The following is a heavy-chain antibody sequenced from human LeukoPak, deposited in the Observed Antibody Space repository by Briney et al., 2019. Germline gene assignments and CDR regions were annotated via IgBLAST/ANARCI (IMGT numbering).Heavy chain of an antibody. J-gene: IGHJ3*02. Sequence: SETLSLTCTVSGDSFSNHYWNWIRQPPGKGLEWIGSIYYSGRTYYNPSLKSRVTISVDTSKNQFSLKLSSVTAADTAVYYCARQGTYCGGDCYHDAFDIWGQGTMVTVSS. D-gene: IGHD2-21*01. CDR2: IYYSGRT. CDR1: GDSFSNHY. CDR3: ARQGTYCGGDCYHDAFDI. V-gene: IGHV4-59*05.